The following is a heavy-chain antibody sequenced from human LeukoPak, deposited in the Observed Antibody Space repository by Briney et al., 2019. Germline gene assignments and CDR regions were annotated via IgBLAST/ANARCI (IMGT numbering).Heavy chain of an antibody. V-gene: IGHV3-74*01. CDR1: GFTFSSYW. CDR3: ALIGLDSSGYYYDYLDY. Sequence: AGGSLRLSCAASGFTFSSYWMHWVRQVPNQGLMWVSRINSDETISEYVDSVNGRFTISRDNAKNTLYLQMNSLRAEDTAVYYCALIGLDSSGYYYDYLDYWGQGTLVTVSS. J-gene: IGHJ4*02. CDR2: INSDETIS. D-gene: IGHD3-22*01.